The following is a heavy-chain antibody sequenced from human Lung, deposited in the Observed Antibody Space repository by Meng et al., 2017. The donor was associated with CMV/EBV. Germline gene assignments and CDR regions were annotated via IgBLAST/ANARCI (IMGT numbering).Heavy chain of an antibody. CDR2: IHESGNT. D-gene: IGHD2-21*02. CDR1: GASISDFY. Sequence: SETLSLXXTVSGASISDFYWSWIRQPPGKGLEWIGYIHESGNTKYNPSLTSRVTMSIDTSENQFSLRLNSVTAADTAIYYCATVGYCDGADCYIGLFDPWGSRTXFAVAS. CDR3: ATVGYCDGADCYIGLFDP. J-gene: IGHJ5*02. V-gene: IGHV4-59*01.